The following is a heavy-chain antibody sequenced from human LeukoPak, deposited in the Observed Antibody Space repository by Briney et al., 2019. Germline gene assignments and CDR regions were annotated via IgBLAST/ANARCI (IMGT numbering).Heavy chain of an antibody. CDR2: INPSGGGA. CDR3: ARPRTSSWYFFDY. CDR1: GYTFNSFQ. J-gene: IGHJ4*02. V-gene: IGHV1-46*02. Sequence: ASVTVSCKASGYTFNSFQMHWVRQAPGQGLEWMGIINPSGGGAFYAQKFQGRVTMTRDTSTSTAYMELSSLRSEDTAVYYCARPRTSSWYFFDYWGQGTLVTVSS. D-gene: IGHD6-13*01.